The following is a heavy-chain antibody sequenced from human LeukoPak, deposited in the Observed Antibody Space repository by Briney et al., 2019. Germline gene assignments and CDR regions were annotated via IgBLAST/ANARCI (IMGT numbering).Heavy chain of an antibody. CDR2: INTNTGNP. CDR3: ARYLQRDLWFGEYLSAFDI. CDR1: GYTFTSYA. D-gene: IGHD3-10*01. J-gene: IGHJ3*02. Sequence: ASVKVSCKASGYTFTSYAMNWVRQAPGQGLEWMGWINTNTGNPTYAQGFTGRFVFSLDTSVSTAYLQISSLKAEDTAVYYCARYLQRDLWFGEYLSAFDIWGQGTMVTVSS. V-gene: IGHV7-4-1*02.